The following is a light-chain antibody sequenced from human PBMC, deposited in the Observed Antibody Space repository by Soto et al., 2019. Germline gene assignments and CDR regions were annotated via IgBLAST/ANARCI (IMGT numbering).Light chain of an antibody. CDR1: RGIGST. J-gene: IGKJ3*01. Sequence: EVVMTQSPATLSVSPGERATLSCRASRGIGSTLAWYQQKPGQTPRLLIYDTSTRATGVPARFIGSASGTEFTLTITSLQSEDFAVYYCQQVNSYPPLTFGPGTKVDIK. CDR2: DTS. CDR3: QQVNSYPPLT. V-gene: IGKV3-15*01.